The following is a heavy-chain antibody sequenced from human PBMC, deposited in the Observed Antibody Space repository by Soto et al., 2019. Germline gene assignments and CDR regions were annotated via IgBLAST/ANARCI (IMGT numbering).Heavy chain of an antibody. CDR2: INAGNGNT. CDR1: GYTFTSYP. Sequence: ASVKVSCKASGYTFTSYPMHWVRQAPGQRLEWMGWINAGNGNTKYSQMLQSRVTITRDTSTSTVYMELSSLRSEDTAVYYCARCRYSSGWYNYWGQGTLVTVSS. V-gene: IGHV1-3*01. D-gene: IGHD6-19*01. CDR3: ARCRYSSGWYNY. J-gene: IGHJ4*02.